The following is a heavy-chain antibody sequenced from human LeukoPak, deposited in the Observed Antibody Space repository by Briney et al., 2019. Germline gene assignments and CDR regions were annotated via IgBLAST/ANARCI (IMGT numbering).Heavy chain of an antibody. CDR2: ISGSGGST. V-gene: IGHV3-23*01. D-gene: IGHD6-6*01. CDR1: GFTFSSYA. CDR3: ANLVEQLVIDY. J-gene: IGHJ4*02. Sequence: GGSLRLSCAASGFTFSSYAMSWVRQAPGKGLEWVSAISGSGGSTYYADSVKGRFTTSRDNSKNTLYLQMNSLRAEDAAVYYCANLVEQLVIDYWGQGTLVTVSS.